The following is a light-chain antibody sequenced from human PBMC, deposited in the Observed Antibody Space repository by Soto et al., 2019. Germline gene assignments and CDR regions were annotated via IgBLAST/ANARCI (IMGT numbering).Light chain of an antibody. CDR2: GAS. J-gene: IGKJ4*01. Sequence: ELVMTQSRATLSVSPGERVTFSCRASQSVTTNLAWYQHKPGQSPRLLISGASTGASGIPPRFSGSGSGTEFTLTIDRLQSADFAVYYCQQYDRWPVTFGGGTKVDIK. V-gene: IGKV3-15*01. CDR1: QSVTTN. CDR3: QQYDRWPVT.